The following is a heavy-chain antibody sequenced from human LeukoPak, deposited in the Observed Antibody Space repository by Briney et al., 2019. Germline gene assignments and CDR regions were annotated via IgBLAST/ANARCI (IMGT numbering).Heavy chain of an antibody. CDR1: GFTFSDYY. D-gene: IGHD5-24*01. CDR3: ARGEVDGYKVWYVY. V-gene: IGHV3-11*06. Sequence: GGSLRLSCAASGFTFSDYYMSWIRQAPGEGLEWVSYISKVGTSTNCADSVKGRFTIYRDNAKNSLYLQMNRLRAEDTAVYYCARGEVDGYKVWYVYWGQGTLVTVSS. J-gene: IGHJ4*02. CDR2: ISKVGTST.